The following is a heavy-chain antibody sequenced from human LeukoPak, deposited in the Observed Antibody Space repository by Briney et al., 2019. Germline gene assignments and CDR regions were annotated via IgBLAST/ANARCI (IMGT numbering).Heavy chain of an antibody. Sequence: GGSLRLSCAASGFTFSSYAMNWVRQTPGKGLEWVSIIHSGGSTFYADSVKGRFTVSRDDSKNTVYLQMNSLRAEDTAVYYCARSLFFDHWGQGTLVTVSS. J-gene: IGHJ4*02. CDR1: GFTFSSYA. V-gene: IGHV3-53*01. CDR2: IHSGGST. D-gene: IGHD2-21*01. CDR3: ARSLFFDH.